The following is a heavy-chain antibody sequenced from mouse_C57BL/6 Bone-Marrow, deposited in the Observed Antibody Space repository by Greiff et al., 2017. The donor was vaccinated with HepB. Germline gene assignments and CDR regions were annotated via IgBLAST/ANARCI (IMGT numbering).Heavy chain of an antibody. V-gene: IGHV2-6*01. CDR3: ASISGGSAWFAY. D-gene: IGHD1-1*02. CDR1: GFSLTSYG. CDR2: IWGVGST. Sequence: QVQLQQSGPGLVAPSQSLSITCTVSGFSLTSYGVDWVRQSPGKGLEWLGVIWGVGSTNYNSALKSRLSISKDNSKSQVFLKMNSLQTDDTAMYYCASISGGSAWFAYWGQGTLVTVSA. J-gene: IGHJ3*01.